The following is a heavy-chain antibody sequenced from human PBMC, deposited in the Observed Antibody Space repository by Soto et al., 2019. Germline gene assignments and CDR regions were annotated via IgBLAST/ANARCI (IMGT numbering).Heavy chain of an antibody. CDR3: ARYTYTSRYSYYGMDV. V-gene: IGHV3-49*03. D-gene: IGHD6-13*01. J-gene: IGHJ6*02. CDR1: GFTFGDYA. CDR2: VRSKAYDGTT. Sequence: GVLRLSCTTSGFTFGDYAMCWFRQAPGKGLEWVGVVRSKAYDGTTDYAASVKGRFDISRDDSKSVAYLQMNSVTTEDTAVYFCARYTYTSRYSYYGMDVWGQGTTVTVSS.